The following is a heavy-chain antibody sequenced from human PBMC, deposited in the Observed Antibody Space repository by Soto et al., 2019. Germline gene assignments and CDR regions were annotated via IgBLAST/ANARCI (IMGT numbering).Heavy chain of an antibody. Sequence: EVQLVESGGGLVQPGVSLRLSCAASGFTFSSYNMNWVRQAPGKGLEWVSYISSSSSTIYYADSVKGRFTISRDNAKNSLYLQMNSLRAEDTAVYYCARSEQSLVSAFDIWGQGTMVTVSS. V-gene: IGHV3-48*01. CDR2: ISSSSSTI. J-gene: IGHJ3*02. CDR3: ARSEQSLVSAFDI. D-gene: IGHD6-19*01. CDR1: GFTFSSYN.